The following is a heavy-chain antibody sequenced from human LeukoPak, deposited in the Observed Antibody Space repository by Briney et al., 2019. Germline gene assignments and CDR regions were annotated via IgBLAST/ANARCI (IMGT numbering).Heavy chain of an antibody. D-gene: IGHD2-2*01. CDR3: AREGNIVVVPAAEPSFDY. V-gene: IGHV4-39*02. J-gene: IGHJ4*02. Sequence: SETLSLTCTVSGGSISSSSYYWGWIRQPPGKGLEWIGSIYYSGSTYYNPSLKSRVTISVDTSKNQFSLKLSSVTAADTAVYYCAREGNIVVVPAAEPSFDYWGQGTLVTVSS. CDR1: GGSISSSSYY. CDR2: IYYSGST.